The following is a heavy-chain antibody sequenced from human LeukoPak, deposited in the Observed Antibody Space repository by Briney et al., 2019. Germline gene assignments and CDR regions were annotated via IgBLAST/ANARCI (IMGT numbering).Heavy chain of an antibody. J-gene: IGHJ4*02. V-gene: IGHV3-66*01. CDR2: IYSGGTT. CDR3: AREVGGALHYFDY. Sequence: GGSLRLSCAASGFTVSTNYMSWVRQAPGKGLEWVSDIYSGGTTYYADSVKGRLTISRDNSKNTLYLQMNSLRAEDTAVYYCAREVGGALHYFDYWGQGTLVTVSS. D-gene: IGHD1-26*01. CDR1: GFTVSTNY.